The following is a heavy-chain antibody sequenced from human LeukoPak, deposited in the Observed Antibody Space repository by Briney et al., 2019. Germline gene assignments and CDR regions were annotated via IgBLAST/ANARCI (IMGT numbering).Heavy chain of an antibody. V-gene: IGHV1-8*01. CDR1: GYTFTSYD. CDR2: MNPNSGNT. Sequence: ASVKVSCKASGYTFTSYDINWVRQATGQGLEWMGWMNPNSGNTGYAQKFQGRVTMTRNTSISTAYMGLCSLRSEDTAVYYCARGRSCSGGSCYYDYWGQGTLVTVSS. CDR3: ARGRSCSGGSCYYDY. J-gene: IGHJ4*02. D-gene: IGHD2-15*01.